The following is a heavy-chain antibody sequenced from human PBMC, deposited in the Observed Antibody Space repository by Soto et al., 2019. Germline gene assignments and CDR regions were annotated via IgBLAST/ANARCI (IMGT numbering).Heavy chain of an antibody. J-gene: IGHJ4*02. V-gene: IGHV4-59*08. CDR1: GGSISSYY. D-gene: IGHD3-10*01. CDR3: ASYGSGSYYFGSRSSNFDY. CDR2: IYYSGST. Sequence: SETLSLTCTVSGGSISSYYWSWIRQPPGKGLEWIGYIYYSGSTNYNPSLKSRVTISVDTSKNQFSLKLSSVTAADTAVYYCASYGSGSYYFGSRSSNFDYWGQGTLVTVSS.